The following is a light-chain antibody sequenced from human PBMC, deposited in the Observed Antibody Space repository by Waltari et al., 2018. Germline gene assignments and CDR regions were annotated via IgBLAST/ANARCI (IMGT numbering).Light chain of an antibody. CDR3: QQGSSYPLT. CDR1: QGISSY. CDR2: YAN. J-gene: IGKJ4*01. Sequence: IQMSQSPSSLSASVGDRVTITCRASQGISSYLNWYQQKPGKAPKLLIYYANSLASGVPSRFSGSGSGTEFTLTISSLQPEDFATYYCQQGSSYPLTFGGGTKVEIK. V-gene: IGKV1-13*02.